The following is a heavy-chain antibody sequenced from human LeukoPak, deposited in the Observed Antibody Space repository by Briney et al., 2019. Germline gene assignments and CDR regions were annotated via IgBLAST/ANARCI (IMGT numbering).Heavy chain of an antibody. Sequence: GSLRLSCAASGFIVSSNYMSWVRQAPGKGLEWVSVIYSGGSTYYADSVKSRFTISRDNSKNTLYLQMNSLRAEDTAVYYCARGYTNSWPFDYWGQGTLVAVSS. V-gene: IGHV3-53*01. CDR3: ARGYTNSWPFDY. J-gene: IGHJ4*02. CDR1: GFIVSSNY. D-gene: IGHD6-13*01. CDR2: IYSGGST.